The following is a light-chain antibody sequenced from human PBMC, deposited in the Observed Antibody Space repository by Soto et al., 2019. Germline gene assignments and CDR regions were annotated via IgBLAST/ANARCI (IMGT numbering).Light chain of an antibody. Sequence: QAVVTQPSSASGTPGQRVTISCSGSNSNIGSYSVNWYRHLPGTAPKLLVFSDDQRPSGVPDRFSGSKSGPSASLAISGLQSEDEADYYCAAWDDSLNGPVFGGGTKLTVL. CDR2: SDD. CDR1: NSNIGSYS. V-gene: IGLV1-44*01. CDR3: AAWDDSLNGPV. J-gene: IGLJ2*01.